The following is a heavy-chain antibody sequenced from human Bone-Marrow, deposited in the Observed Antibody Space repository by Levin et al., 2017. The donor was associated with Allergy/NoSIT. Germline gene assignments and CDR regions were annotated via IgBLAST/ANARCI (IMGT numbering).Heavy chain of an antibody. Sequence: ASVKVSCKASGGTFSSYTISWVRQAPGQGLEWMGRIIPILGIANYAQKFQGRVTITADKSTSTAYMELSSLRSEDTAVYYCARVYYDSSGYYSPAFDIWGQGTMVTVSS. J-gene: IGHJ3*02. D-gene: IGHD3-22*01. CDR2: IIPILGIA. V-gene: IGHV1-69*02. CDR1: GGTFSSYT. CDR3: ARVYYDSSGYYSPAFDI.